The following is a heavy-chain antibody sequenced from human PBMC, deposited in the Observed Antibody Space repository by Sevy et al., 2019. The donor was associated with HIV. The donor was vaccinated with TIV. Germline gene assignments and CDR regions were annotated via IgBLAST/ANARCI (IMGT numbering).Heavy chain of an antibody. CDR1: GFTFSSYA. CDR3: ARVGVSYCTDDCYHRFDY. CDR2: ISYEGRNK. D-gene: IGHD2-21*02. J-gene: IGHJ4*02. V-gene: IGHV3-30*09. Sequence: GGYLRLSCSASGFTFSSYALLWVRQAPGKGLEWVSLISYEGRNKYYSDSVKGRFAISRDESKTTLFLQMESLRTEDTAIYYCARVGVSYCTDDCYHRFDYWGRGTLVTVSS.